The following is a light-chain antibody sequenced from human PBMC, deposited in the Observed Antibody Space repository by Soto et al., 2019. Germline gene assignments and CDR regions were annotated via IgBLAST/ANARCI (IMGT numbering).Light chain of an antibody. CDR2: GNN. CDR1: SSNIGSNV. J-gene: IGLJ2*01. Sequence: QSVLTQPPSASGTPGQRVTISCSVSSSNIGSNVVNWYQQLPGTAPKLLIYGNNQRPSGVPDRFSGSKSGTSASLAISGLQSEDEADYFCAAWDDSLNGVLFGGGTKLTVL. V-gene: IGLV1-44*01. CDR3: AAWDDSLNGVL.